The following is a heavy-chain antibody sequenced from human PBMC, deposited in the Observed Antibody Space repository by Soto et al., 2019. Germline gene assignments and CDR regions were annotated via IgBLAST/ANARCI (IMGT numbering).Heavy chain of an antibody. V-gene: IGHV4-59*01. CDR2: IYYSGST. Sequence: QVQLQESGPGLVKPSETLSLTCTVSGGSISSYYWSWIRQPPGKGLEWIGYIYYSGSTNYNPSLKSRVTISVDTSKNQCSLKLSSVTAADTAVYYCARASYDILTGYQLDYWGQGTLVTVSS. J-gene: IGHJ4*02. D-gene: IGHD3-9*01. CDR1: GGSISSYY. CDR3: ARASYDILTGYQLDY.